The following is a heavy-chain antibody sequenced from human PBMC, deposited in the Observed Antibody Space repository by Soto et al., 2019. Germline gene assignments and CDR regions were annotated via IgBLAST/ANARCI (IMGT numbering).Heavy chain of an antibody. CDR3: ARGSGGSGSYRYYYYYHYMDV. J-gene: IGHJ6*03. V-gene: IGHV4-39*01. Sequence: SETLSLTCTVSGGSLSSSSYYWGWIRQPPGKGLEWIGSIYYSGSTYYNPSLKSRVTISVDTSKNQFSLKLSSVTAADTAVYYCARGSGGSGSYRYYYYYHYMDVWGKGTTVTVSS. CDR2: IYYSGST. D-gene: IGHD3-10*01. CDR1: GGSLSSSSYY.